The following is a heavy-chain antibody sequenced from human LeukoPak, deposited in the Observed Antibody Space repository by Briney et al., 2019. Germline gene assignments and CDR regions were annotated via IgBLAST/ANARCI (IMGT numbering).Heavy chain of an antibody. V-gene: IGHV4-4*02. J-gene: IGHJ4*02. CDR2: IYRRGNT. CDR1: GGSINSYNW. D-gene: IGHD4-23*01. Sequence: PSETLSLTCAVSGGSINSYNWWSWVRQPPGKGLEWIGDIYRRGNTNYNSSLKSRVTISVDKSKNQFSLRLTPVTAADTAIYYCARGESDYGGDIEDWGQGTLVIVS. CDR3: ARGESDYGGDIED.